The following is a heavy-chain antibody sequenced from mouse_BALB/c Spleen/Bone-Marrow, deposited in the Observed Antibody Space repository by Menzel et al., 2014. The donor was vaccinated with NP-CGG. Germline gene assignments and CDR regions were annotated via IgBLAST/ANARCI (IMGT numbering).Heavy chain of an antibody. V-gene: IGHV14-3*02. Sequence: VQLKEPGAELVKPGASVKLSCTASGFNIKDTYMHWVKQRPEQGLEWIGRIDPANGNTKYDPKFQGKATITADTSSNTAYLQLSSLTSEDTAVYYCARGGTTATWYFDVWGAGTTVTVSS. CDR2: IDPANGNT. CDR1: GFNIKDTY. D-gene: IGHD1-2*01. CDR3: ARGGTTATWYFDV. J-gene: IGHJ1*01.